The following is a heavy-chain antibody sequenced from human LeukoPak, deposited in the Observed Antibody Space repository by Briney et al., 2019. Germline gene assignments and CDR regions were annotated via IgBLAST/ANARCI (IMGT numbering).Heavy chain of an antibody. CDR3: ARVLRYSSSWHQADY. V-gene: IGHV3-53*01. CDR2: IYSGGST. Sequence: GGSLRLSCAASGFTVSSNYMSWVRQAPGKGLEWVSVIYSGGSTYYADSVKGRFTISRDNAKNSLYLQMSSLRAEDTAIYYCARVLRYSSSWHQADYWGQGTLVTVSS. CDR1: GFTVSSNY. D-gene: IGHD6-13*01. J-gene: IGHJ4*02.